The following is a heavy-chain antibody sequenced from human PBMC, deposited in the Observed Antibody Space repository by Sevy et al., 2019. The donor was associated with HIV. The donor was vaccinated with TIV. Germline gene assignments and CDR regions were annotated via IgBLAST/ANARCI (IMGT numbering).Heavy chain of an antibody. CDR1: GGSISSYY. J-gene: IGHJ6*03. CDR2: IYTSGST. D-gene: IGHD2-2*01. V-gene: IGHV4-4*07. Sequence: SETLSLTCTVSGGSISSYYWSWIRQPAGKGLEWIGRIYTSGSTNYNPSLKSRVTMSVDTSKNQFSLKLSSLTAADTAVYYCAIEVIGYCSSTSCYVFVGSYYYYYMDVWGKGTTVTVSS. CDR3: AIEVIGYCSSTSCYVFVGSYYYYYMDV.